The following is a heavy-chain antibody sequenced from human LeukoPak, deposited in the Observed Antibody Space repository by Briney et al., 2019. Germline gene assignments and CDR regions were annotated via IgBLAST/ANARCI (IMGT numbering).Heavy chain of an antibody. Sequence: TGGSLRLSCAASGFTFSNAWMNWVRQAPGKGLEWVGRIKSKTDGGTTDYAAPVKGRFTISRDDSKNTLYLQMNSLKTEDTAVYYCTTVREYYYDSSGYSHFDYWGQGTLVTVSS. CDR1: GFTFSNAW. V-gene: IGHV3-15*07. CDR3: TTVREYYYDSSGYSHFDY. CDR2: IKSKTDGGTT. D-gene: IGHD3-22*01. J-gene: IGHJ4*02.